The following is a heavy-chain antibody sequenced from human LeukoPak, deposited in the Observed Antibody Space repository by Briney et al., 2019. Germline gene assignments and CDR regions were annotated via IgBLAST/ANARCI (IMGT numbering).Heavy chain of an antibody. CDR2: INQDGGEK. V-gene: IGHV3-7*05. CDR3: ARSIAAKTNWFDP. Sequence: GGSLRLSCAASGFTFSRHWMTWVRQAPGKGLEWVTNINQDGGEKYYVDSVKGRFTISRDNAKNSLYLQMNSLRAEDTAVYYCARSIAAKTNWFDPWGQGTLVTVSS. D-gene: IGHD2-15*01. J-gene: IGHJ5*02. CDR1: GFTFSRHW.